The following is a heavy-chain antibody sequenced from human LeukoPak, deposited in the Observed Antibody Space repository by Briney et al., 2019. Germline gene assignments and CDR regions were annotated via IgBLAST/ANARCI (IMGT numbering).Heavy chain of an antibody. Sequence: ASVKVSCKASGYTFTSYDINWVRQATGQGLEWMGWMNPNSGNTGYAQKFQGRVTMARNTSISTAYMELSSLRSEDTAVYYCARGLQWLRLVLVYWGQGTLVTVSS. CDR2: MNPNSGNT. V-gene: IGHV1-8*01. CDR3: ARGLQWLRLVLVY. J-gene: IGHJ4*02. D-gene: IGHD5-12*01. CDR1: GYTFTSYD.